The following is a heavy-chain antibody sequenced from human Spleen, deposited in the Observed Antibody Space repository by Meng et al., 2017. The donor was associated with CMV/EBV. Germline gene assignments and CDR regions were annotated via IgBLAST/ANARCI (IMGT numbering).Heavy chain of an antibody. CDR2: INHSGST. CDR1: GGSVSSGSYY. Sequence: SETLSLTCTVSGGSVSSGSYYWSWIRQPPGKGLEWIGEINHSGSTNYNPSLKSRVTISVDTSKNQFSLKLSSVTAADTAVYYCARRPLGSRAHLDYWGQGTLVTVSS. J-gene: IGHJ4*02. D-gene: IGHD1-14*01. CDR3: ARRPLGSRAHLDY. V-gene: IGHV4-61*01.